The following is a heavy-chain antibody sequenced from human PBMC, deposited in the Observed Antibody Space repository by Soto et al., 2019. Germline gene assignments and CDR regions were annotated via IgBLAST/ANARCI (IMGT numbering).Heavy chain of an antibody. CDR2: IYSGGST. CDR1: GFTVSSNY. J-gene: IGHJ6*02. CDR3: AREINWGYCSGGSCPRSGMDV. D-gene: IGHD2-15*01. V-gene: IGHV3-53*01. Sequence: PGGSLRLSCAASGFTVSSNYMSWVRQAPGKGLEWVSVIYSGGSTYYADSVKGRFTISRDNSKNTLYLQMNSLRAEDTAVYYCAREINWGYCSGGSCPRSGMDVWGQGTTVTVSS.